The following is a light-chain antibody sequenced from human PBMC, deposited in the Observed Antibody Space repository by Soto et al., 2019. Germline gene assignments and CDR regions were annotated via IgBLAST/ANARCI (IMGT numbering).Light chain of an antibody. CDR1: QAISNS. Sequence: DLQMTQSPSSLSASMGDRVAITCRASQAISNSLAWYQQKPGQPPQLLIYAASTLQSGVPSRFSGSGSGTDFTLTISGLQPEDLATYYCQSYNTARPTFGQGTRLGIK. J-gene: IGKJ5*01. V-gene: IGKV1-27*01. CDR3: QSYNTARPT. CDR2: AAS.